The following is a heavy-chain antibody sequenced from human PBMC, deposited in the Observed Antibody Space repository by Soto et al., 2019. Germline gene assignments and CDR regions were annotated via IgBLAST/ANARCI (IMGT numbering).Heavy chain of an antibody. CDR2: IIPIFGTA. Sequence: ASVKVSCKASGGNFSSYAISWVRQAPGQGLEWMGGIIPIFGTANYAQKFQGRVTITADESTSTAYMELSSLRSEDTAVYYCARGRVYEDQHKDAFDIWGQGTMVTVSS. V-gene: IGHV1-69*13. CDR3: ARGRVYEDQHKDAFDI. J-gene: IGHJ3*02. CDR1: GGNFSSYA. D-gene: IGHD3-22*01.